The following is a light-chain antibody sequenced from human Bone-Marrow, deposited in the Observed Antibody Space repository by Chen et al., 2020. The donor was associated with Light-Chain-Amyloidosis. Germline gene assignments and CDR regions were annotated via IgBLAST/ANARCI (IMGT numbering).Light chain of an antibody. CDR3: QQSDNFPLT. J-gene: IGKJ4*01. CDR1: QDITNS. V-gene: IGKV1-33*01. Sequence: DIQMTQSPSSLSASVGDRVTITCQASQDITNSLNWFQQKPGKAPKLLIYDASNLETGVPSRFSGSGSGTDFTFTITSMHPEDFATDYCQQSDNFPLTFGGGTTVDIK. CDR2: DAS.